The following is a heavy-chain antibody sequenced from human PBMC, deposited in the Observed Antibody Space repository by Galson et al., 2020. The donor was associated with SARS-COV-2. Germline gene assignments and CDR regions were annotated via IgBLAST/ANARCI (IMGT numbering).Heavy chain of an antibody. V-gene: IGHV1-46*01. CDR2: INPSGAVT. J-gene: IGHJ4*02. CDR1: GYYFLSHW. CDR3: ARGETFYDDRSGHTGYDF. D-gene: IGHD2-15*01. Sequence: GESLKISCKASGYYFLSHWMNWVRQAPGQGPEWLGIINPSGAVTNFAQKFQDRVTLTRDTSTATFYMELTRLTSDDTAIYYCARGETFYDDRSGHTGYDFWGQGTLITVSS.